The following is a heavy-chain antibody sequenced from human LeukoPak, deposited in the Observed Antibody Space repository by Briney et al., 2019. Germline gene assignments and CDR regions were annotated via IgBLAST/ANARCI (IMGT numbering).Heavy chain of an antibody. J-gene: IGHJ4*02. CDR1: GFTFSSYA. D-gene: IGHD2-2*01. V-gene: IGHV3-30-3*01. CDR3: ARAPYPYCSSTSCYGLTLFY. CDR2: ISYDGSNK. Sequence: PGGSLRLSCAASGFTFSSYAMHWVRQAPGKRLEWVAVISYDGSNKYYADSVKGRFTISRDNSKNTLYLQMNSLRAEDTAVYYCARAPYPYCSSTSCYGLTLFYWGQGTLVTVSS.